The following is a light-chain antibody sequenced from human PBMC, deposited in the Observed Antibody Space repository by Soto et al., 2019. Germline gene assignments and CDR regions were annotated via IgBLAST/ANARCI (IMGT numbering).Light chain of an antibody. J-gene: IGKJ5*01. V-gene: IGKV3-20*01. CDR2: GVS. CDR3: QQYGSSPLIT. CDR1: QRLSASD. Sequence: EIVLTQSPGTLSLSPGQRATLSGRASQRLSASDIAWYQQKPGQAPKFLIYGVSSRATGIPDRFSGSGSGTDFTLTISRLEPEDFAVYHCQQYGSSPLITFGQGTRLEI.